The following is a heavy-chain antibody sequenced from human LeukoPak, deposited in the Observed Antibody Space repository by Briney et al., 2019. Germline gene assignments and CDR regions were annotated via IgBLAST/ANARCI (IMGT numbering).Heavy chain of an antibody. Sequence: PSETLSLTCTVSGDSISGYYWAWIRQPAGKGLEWIGHIYAPGSSNYSPSFKSRVTMSIDMPNNQFSLRLNSVTAADTAMYYCARDLEDFDSPANDYWGQGTHVIVSP. CDR1: GDSISGYY. V-gene: IGHV4-4*07. CDR3: ARDLEDFDSPANDY. J-gene: IGHJ4*02. CDR2: IYAPGSS. D-gene: IGHD2-15*01.